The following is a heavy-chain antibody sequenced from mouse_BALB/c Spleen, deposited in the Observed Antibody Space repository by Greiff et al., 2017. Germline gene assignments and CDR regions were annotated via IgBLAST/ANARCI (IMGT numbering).Heavy chain of an antibody. CDR3: AREEGSLYYYAMDY. J-gene: IGHJ4*01. CDR2: ISYDGSN. D-gene: IGHD6-5*01. V-gene: IGHV3-6*02. CDR1: GYSITSGYY. Sequence: EVQLVESGPGLVKPSQSLSLTCSVTGYSITSGYYWNWIRQFPGNKLEWMGYISYDGSNNYNPSLKNRISITRDTSKNQFFLKLNSVTTEDTATYYCAREEGSLYYYAMDYWGQGTSVTVSS.